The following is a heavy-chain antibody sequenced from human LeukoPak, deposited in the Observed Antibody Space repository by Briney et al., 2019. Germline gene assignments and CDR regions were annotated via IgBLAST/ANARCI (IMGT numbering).Heavy chain of an antibody. D-gene: IGHD6-13*01. Sequence: PGGSLRLSCAASGFTFSSYGMHWVRQAPGKGLEWVAFIRYDGSNKYYADSVKGRFTISRDNSKNTLYLQMNSLRAEDTAVYYCAKDLYSSSWYFNLFDYWGQGTLVTVSS. V-gene: IGHV3-30*02. CDR1: GFTFSSYG. CDR3: AKDLYSSSWYFNLFDY. CDR2: IRYDGSNK. J-gene: IGHJ4*02.